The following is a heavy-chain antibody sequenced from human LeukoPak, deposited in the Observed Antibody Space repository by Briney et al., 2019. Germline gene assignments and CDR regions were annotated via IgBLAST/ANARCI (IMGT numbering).Heavy chain of an antibody. CDR2: ISAYNGNT. CDR1: GYTFTSYG. CDR3: VRVWVHAFDI. J-gene: IGHJ3*02. D-gene: IGHD1-1*01. Sequence: ASVKVSCKASGYTFTSYGISWVRQAPGQGLEWMGWISAYNGNTNYAQKLQGRVTMTRDTSISTAYMELSRLRSEDTAVYYCVRVWVHAFDIWGQGTMVTVSS. V-gene: IGHV1-18*01.